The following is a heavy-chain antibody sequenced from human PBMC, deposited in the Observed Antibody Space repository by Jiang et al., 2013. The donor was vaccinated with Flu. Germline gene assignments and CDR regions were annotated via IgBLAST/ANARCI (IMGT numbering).Heavy chain of an antibody. Sequence: SGAEVKKPGASVKVSCKASGYTFTGYYMHWVRQAPGQGLEWMGWINPNSGGTNYAQKFQGWVTMTRDTSISTAYMELSRLRSDDTAVYYCARAAAGTRYYYYYGMDVWGQGTTVTVSS. D-gene: IGHD6-13*01. CDR2: INPNSGGT. J-gene: IGHJ6*02. CDR1: GYTFTGYY. V-gene: IGHV1-2*04. CDR3: ARAAAGTRYYYYYGMDV.